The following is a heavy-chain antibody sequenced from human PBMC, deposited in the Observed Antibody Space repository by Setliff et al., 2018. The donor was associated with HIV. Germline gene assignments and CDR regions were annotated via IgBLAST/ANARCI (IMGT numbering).Heavy chain of an antibody. D-gene: IGHD6-13*01. V-gene: IGHV4-59*01. CDR3: ARVPTRATADYYYYYMDV. Sequence: SETLSLTCTVSGGSISSYYWSWIRQPPGKGLEWIGYIYTSGSTNYNPSLKSRVTISVDTSKNQFSLKLSSVTAADTAVYYCARVPTRATADYYYYYMDVWGKGTTVTVSS. J-gene: IGHJ6*03. CDR1: GGSISSYY. CDR2: IYTSGST.